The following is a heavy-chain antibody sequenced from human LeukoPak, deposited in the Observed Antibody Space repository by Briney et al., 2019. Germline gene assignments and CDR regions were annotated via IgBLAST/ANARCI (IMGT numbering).Heavy chain of an antibody. V-gene: IGHV4-31*03. Sequence: PSETLSLTCTVSGGSFSSGGYYWNWIRQHPGKGLEWIGYIYYSGSTSYNPSLQSRVTISVDTSKNHFSLKLSSVTAADTAVYYCASHSSYVSPFRSWGRGPLVTVSP. D-gene: IGHD3-10*02. CDR1: GGSFSSGGYY. CDR3: ASHSSYVSPFRS. J-gene: IGHJ5*02. CDR2: IYYSGST.